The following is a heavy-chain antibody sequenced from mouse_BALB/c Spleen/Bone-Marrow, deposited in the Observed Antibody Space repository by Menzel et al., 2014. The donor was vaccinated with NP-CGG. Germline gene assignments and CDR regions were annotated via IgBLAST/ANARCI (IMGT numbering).Heavy chain of an antibody. J-gene: IGHJ4*01. CDR1: GFSFTDYF. CDR2: IHPYNGDT. V-gene: IGHV1-37*01. CDR3: GRYGYDAMDF. Sequence: DVQLVESGPELVKPGASVKLSCRASGFSFTDYFINWVKQSHGKGLEWIGRIHPYNGDTFYNQKFKVKATLTVDKSSNTARMELLSLTSEDSAVYYCGRYGYDAMDFWGQGTSVTVSS. D-gene: IGHD1-1*02.